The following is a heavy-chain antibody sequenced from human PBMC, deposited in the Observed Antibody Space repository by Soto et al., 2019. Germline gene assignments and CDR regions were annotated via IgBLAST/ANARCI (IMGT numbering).Heavy chain of an antibody. D-gene: IGHD6-19*01. V-gene: IGHV3-23*01. CDR2: VSGSGGTT. J-gene: IGHJ5*02. Sequence: EVQLLDSGGGLVQPGGSLRLSCAASGFTFSSSAMSWVRQAPGKGLEWVSAVSGSGGTTYYSDSVRGRFTISGDNSTNTLYLQMNSLRAEDTAIYFCARCTVDTIVTSGWCHYLDPWGQGALVTVSS. CDR3: ARCTVDTIVTSGWCHYLDP. CDR1: GFTFSSSA.